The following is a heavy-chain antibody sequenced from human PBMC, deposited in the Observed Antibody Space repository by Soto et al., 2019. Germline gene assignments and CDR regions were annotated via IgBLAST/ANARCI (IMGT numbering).Heavy chain of an antibody. CDR3: ARAGHSSSPEGANWFDP. Sequence: SETPSLTCTVSRGSISSSGGYYWCWIRQHPGKGLEWIGYIYYSGSTYYNPSLKSRVTISVDTSNNQFSLKLSSVTAADTAVYYCARAGHSSSPEGANWFDPWRQASLVTFTS. V-gene: IGHV4-31*03. D-gene: IGHD6-6*01. J-gene: IGHJ5*02. CDR2: IYYSGST. CDR1: RGSISSSGGYY.